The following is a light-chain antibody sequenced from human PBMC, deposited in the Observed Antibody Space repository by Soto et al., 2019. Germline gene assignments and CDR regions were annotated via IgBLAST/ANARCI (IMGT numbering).Light chain of an antibody. V-gene: IGLV2-14*01. J-gene: IGLJ2*01. Sequence: QSALTQPASVSGSPGQSITISCTGTSSDVGGYNYVSWYQQHPGKAPKLIIYDVSNRPSGVSNRFSGSKSGNTASLTISGLQAEDAADYYCSSYTSISTVVFGGGTKLTVL. CDR1: SSDVGGYNY. CDR3: SSYTSISTVV. CDR2: DVS.